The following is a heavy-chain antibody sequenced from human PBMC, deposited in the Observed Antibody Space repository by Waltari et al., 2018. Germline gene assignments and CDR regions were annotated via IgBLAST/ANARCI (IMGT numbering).Heavy chain of an antibody. CDR1: GGSFSGYY. D-gene: IGHD3-16*01. CDR2: INHSGST. Sequence: QVQLQQWGAGLLKPSETLSLTCAVYGGSFSGYYWSWIRQPPGKGLEWIGEINHSGSTNYNPSLKSRVTISVDTSKNQFALKLSSVTAADTAVYYCARGGEFPPNYYYCMDVWGQGTTVTVSS. V-gene: IGHV4-34*01. J-gene: IGHJ6*02. CDR3: ARGGEFPPNYYYCMDV.